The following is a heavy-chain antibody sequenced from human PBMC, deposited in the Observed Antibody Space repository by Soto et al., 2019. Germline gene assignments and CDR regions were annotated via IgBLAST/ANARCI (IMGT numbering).Heavy chain of an antibody. CDR2: IWHDGKNK. CDR1: GFTFSSFG. V-gene: IGHV3-33*01. J-gene: IGHJ4*02. D-gene: IGHD2-2*01. Sequence: GGSLRLSCAASGFTFSSFGMHWVRQAPGKGLEWVAVIWHDGKNKYYADFVKGRFTISRDNSKNTLYLQMNSLRAEDTAVYYCASRSPALDYWGQGTLVTVSS. CDR3: ASRSPALDY.